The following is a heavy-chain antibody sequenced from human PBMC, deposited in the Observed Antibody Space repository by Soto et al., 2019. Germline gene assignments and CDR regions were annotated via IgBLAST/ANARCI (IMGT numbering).Heavy chain of an antibody. Sequence: PSETLSLTCTVSGGSISSSSYYWGWIRQPPGKGLEWIGYVFYSGSTNYNPSLKSRVTISVDTSKNQFSLRLSSVAAADTAVYYCARDWGYYGMDVWGQGTTVTVSS. CDR1: GGSISSSSYY. D-gene: IGHD3-16*01. CDR2: VFYSGST. J-gene: IGHJ6*02. V-gene: IGHV4-61*01. CDR3: ARDWGYYGMDV.